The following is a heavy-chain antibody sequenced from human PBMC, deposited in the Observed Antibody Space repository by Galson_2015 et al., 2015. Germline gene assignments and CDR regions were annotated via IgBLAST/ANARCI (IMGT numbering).Heavy chain of an antibody. J-gene: IGHJ6*02. CDR3: AREEGSRGFTNYNGLGV. CDR2: ISSDGYNK. D-gene: IGHD3-10*01. CDR1: GFIFSSYG. Sequence: SLRLSCAASGFIFSSYGMHWVRQAPGKGLEWVSVISSDGYNKYYADSVKGRFTIPRDTSKNTLYLQMNSLRTEDTAVYFCAREEGSRGFTNYNGLGVWGQGTTVTVSS. V-gene: IGHV3-30-3*01.